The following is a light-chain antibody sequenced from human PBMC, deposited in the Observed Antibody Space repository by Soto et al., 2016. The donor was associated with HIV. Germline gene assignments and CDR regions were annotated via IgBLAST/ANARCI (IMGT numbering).Light chain of an antibody. CDR3: QQSYSIPRT. CDR1: QSISTF. J-gene: IGKJ1*01. Sequence: DIQMTQSPSSLSASTGDRVTISCRASQSISTFLNWYQQRPGKAPKLLIYGASTLQSGVPSRFTGSGSGTDFTLTISSLQLEDFATYYCQQSYSIPRTFGPRERRWKS. V-gene: IGKV1-39*01. CDR2: GAS.